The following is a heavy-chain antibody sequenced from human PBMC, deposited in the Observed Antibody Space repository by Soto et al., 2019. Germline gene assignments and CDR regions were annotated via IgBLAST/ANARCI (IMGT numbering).Heavy chain of an antibody. CDR2: INQDGSEK. J-gene: IGHJ4*02. CDR1: AFTFSTYW. V-gene: IGHV3-7*05. D-gene: IGHD3-16*01. Sequence: GSLRLSCAASAFTFSTYWMTWVRQAPGKGLEWVANINQDGSEKHYVDSVKCRFTISRDNAKNSLFLQMNSLRAEDTAVYYCASGAHVDDCGQGTQVTVSS. CDR3: ASGAHVDD.